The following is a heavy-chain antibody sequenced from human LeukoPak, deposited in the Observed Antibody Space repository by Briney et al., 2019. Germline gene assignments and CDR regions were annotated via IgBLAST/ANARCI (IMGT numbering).Heavy chain of an antibody. V-gene: IGHV3-7*01. CDR2: IKQDGSQR. CDR3: ARRGGSSSRRSPIDY. J-gene: IGHJ4*02. Sequence: GGSLRLSCTASGFTFSDYWMTWVRQAPGKGPEWVANIKQDGSQRYYVDSVRGRFTISKDNAKNSLFLRMNGLRAEDTAVYYCARRGGSSSRRSPIDYWGQGTLVTVSS. CDR1: GFTFSDYW. D-gene: IGHD6-6*01.